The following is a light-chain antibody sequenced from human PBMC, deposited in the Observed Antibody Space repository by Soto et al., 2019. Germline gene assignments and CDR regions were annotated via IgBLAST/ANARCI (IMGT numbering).Light chain of an antibody. CDR3: SSYAGSNILSVV. CDR1: SSDVGGYNY. V-gene: IGLV2-8*01. Sequence: QSVLTQPPSASGSPGHSVTISCTGTSSDVGGYNYVSWYQQHPGTVPKLMIYEVTKRPSGVPDRFSGSKSGNTASLTVSGLQAEDEADYYCSSYAGSNILSVVFGGGTKVTVL. J-gene: IGLJ2*01. CDR2: EVT.